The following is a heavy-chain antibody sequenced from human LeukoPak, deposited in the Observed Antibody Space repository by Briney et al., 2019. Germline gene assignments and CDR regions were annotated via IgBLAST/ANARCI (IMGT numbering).Heavy chain of an antibody. J-gene: IGHJ4*02. V-gene: IGHV1-2*02. CDR1: VYTFTAYY. CDR2: INPNNGGP. CDR3: ANLPLNSGVDY. D-gene: IGHD1-26*01. Sequence: GSVKVSCKASVYTFTAYYIHWVRQAPRQGRKWMGWINPNNGGPNYAQKFKGRVTIPRETSISTAYMEMSRLRSDDTPMYYCANLPLNSGVDYWGQGTLVTVSS.